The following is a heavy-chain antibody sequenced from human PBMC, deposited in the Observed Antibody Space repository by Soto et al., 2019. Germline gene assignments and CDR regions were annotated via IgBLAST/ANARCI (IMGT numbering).Heavy chain of an antibody. V-gene: IGHV1-46*03. CDR1: GYTFTSYY. Sequence: ASVKVSCKASGYTFTSYYMHWVRQAPGQGLEWMGIINPSGGSTSYAQKFQGRVTMTRDTSTSTVYMELSSLRSEDTAVYYCARGAYYDISTGYHSEIDYYFDYWGQGTLVTVSS. D-gene: IGHD3-9*01. J-gene: IGHJ4*02. CDR3: ARGAYYDISTGYHSEIDYYFDY. CDR2: INPSGGST.